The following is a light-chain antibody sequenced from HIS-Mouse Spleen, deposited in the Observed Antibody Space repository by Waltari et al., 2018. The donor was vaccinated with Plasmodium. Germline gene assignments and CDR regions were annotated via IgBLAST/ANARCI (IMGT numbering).Light chain of an antibody. V-gene: IGLV2-11*01. J-gene: IGLJ1*01. CDR1: SSDVGGYNY. CDR2: DVS. Sequence: QSALTQPRSVSGSPGQSVTISCTGTSSDVGGYNYVSWYQQPPGKAPKLMIYDVSKRPSGVPDRFSGSKSGNTASLTISVLQADDEADYYCCSYAGSYTYVFGTGTKVTVL. CDR3: CSYAGSYTYV.